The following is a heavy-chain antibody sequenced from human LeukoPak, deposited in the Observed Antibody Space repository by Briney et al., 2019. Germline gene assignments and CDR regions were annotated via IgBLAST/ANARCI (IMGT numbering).Heavy chain of an antibody. CDR1: GDSVSSNSGA. CDR2: AYYRSQWYN. V-gene: IGHV6-1*01. J-gene: IGHJ4*02. Sequence: SQTLSLTCAIFGDSVSSNSGAWNWIRQSPSRGLEWLGRAYYRSQWYNDYAFSVTGRIAINADTSKNHFSLQLNSVTPEDTAVYYCAREEASTYGFQYWGQGTQVTVSS. CDR3: AREEASTYGFQY. D-gene: IGHD3-10*01.